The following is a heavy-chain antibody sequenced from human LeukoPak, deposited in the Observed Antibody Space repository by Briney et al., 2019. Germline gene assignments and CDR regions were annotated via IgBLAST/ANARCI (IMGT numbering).Heavy chain of an antibody. Sequence: ASVKVSCKASGYTFTSCDINWVRQATGQGLEWMGWMNPNSGNTGYGQGFQGRITMTRDISIGTAYMELSNLTSEDTAIYYCTRGSSGRRDNWGQGTLVTVSA. CDR3: TRGSSGRRDN. CDR2: MNPNSGNT. J-gene: IGHJ4*02. D-gene: IGHD6-19*01. V-gene: IGHV1-8*01. CDR1: GYTFTSCD.